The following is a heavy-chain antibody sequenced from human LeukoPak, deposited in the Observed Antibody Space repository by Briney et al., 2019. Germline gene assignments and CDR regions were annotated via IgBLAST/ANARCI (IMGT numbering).Heavy chain of an antibody. CDR1: GGSISSYY. D-gene: IGHD3-22*01. CDR3: ARHGPYNSGDAFDI. J-gene: IGHJ3*02. CDR2: IYTSGST. V-gene: IGHV4-4*07. Sequence: PSETLSLTCTVSGGSISSYYWSWIRQPAGKGLEWIGRIYTSGSTNYNPSLKSRVTMSVDTSKNQFSLKLSSVTAADTAVYYCARHGPYNSGDAFDIWGQGTMVTVSS.